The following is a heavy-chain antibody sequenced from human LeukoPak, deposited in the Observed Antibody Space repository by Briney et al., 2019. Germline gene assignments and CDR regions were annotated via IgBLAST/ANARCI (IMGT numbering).Heavy chain of an antibody. V-gene: IGHV4-4*07. CDR3: AQGTPGSSNWY. D-gene: IGHD6-13*01. Sequence: NPSETLSLTCTVSGGSISSYYWNWIRQPAGKGLEWIGRIFTSGTTNYNPSLKSRVTMTVYTSKKQFFLRLSSVTAADTAVDYCAQGTPGSSNWYWGQGTLVTVSS. CDR1: GGSISSYY. CDR2: IFTSGTT. J-gene: IGHJ4*02.